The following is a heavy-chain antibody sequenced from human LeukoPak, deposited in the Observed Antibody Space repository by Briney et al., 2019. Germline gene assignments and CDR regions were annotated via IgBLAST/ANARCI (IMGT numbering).Heavy chain of an antibody. CDR3: AREIRPPPIYYYYMDV. V-gene: IGHV4-4*07. Sequence: SETLSLTCTVSGGSISSYYWSWIRQPAGKGLESIGRIYTSGSTNYNPSLKSRVTMSVDTSKNQFSLKLSSVTAADTAVYYCAREIRPPPIYYYYMDVWGKGTTVTVSS. CDR2: IYTSGST. CDR1: GGSISSYY. J-gene: IGHJ6*03.